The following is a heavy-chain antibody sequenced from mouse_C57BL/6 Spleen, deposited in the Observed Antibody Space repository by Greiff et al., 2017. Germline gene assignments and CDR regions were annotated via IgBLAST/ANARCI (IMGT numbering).Heavy chain of an antibody. CDR1: GFTFSDYY. Sequence: EVQLVESEGGLVQPGSSMKLSCTASGFTFSDYYMAWVRQVPEKGLEWVANINYDGSSTYYLDSLKSRFIISRDNAKNILYLQMSSLKSEDTATYYCARNWEDYAMDYWGQGTSVTVSS. CDR2: INYDGSST. CDR3: ARNWEDYAMDY. V-gene: IGHV5-16*01. J-gene: IGHJ4*01. D-gene: IGHD4-1*01.